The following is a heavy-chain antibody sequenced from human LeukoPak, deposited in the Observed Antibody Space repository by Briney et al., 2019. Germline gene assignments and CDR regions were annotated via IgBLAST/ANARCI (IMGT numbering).Heavy chain of an antibody. V-gene: IGHV3-9*01. D-gene: IGHD6-19*01. CDR1: GFTFSSYA. CDR2: ISWNSGSI. Sequence: GGSLRLSCAASGFTFSSYAMHWVRQAPGKGLEWVSGISWNSGSIGYADSVKGRFTISRDNAKNSLYLQMNSLRAEDTALYYCAKDSDSSGRRGGDYWGQGTLVTVSS. CDR3: AKDSDSSGRRGGDY. J-gene: IGHJ4*02.